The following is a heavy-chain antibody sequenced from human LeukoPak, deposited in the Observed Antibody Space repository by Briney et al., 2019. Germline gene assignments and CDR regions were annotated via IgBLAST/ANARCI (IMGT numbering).Heavy chain of an antibody. CDR1: GSTFSSYA. Sequence: PGGSLRLSCAASGSTFSSYAMSWVRQAPGKGLEWVSAISGSGGSTYYADSVKGRFTISRDNSKNTLYLQMNSLRAEDTAVYYCAKDSMVQGGYYFDYWGQGTLVTVSS. D-gene: IGHD3-10*01. V-gene: IGHV3-23*01. CDR3: AKDSMVQGGYYFDY. CDR2: ISGSGGST. J-gene: IGHJ4*02.